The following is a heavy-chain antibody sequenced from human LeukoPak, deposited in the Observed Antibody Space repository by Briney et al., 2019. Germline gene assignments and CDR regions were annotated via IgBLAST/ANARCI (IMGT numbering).Heavy chain of an antibody. CDR3: ARSVEGYCRGGSCYYYSYYMDV. J-gene: IGHJ6*03. D-gene: IGHD2-15*01. V-gene: IGHV4-61*01. CDR2: IYYSGST. Sequence: SETLSLTCTVSGGSISTSSYYWSWIRQPPGKGLEWIGYIYYSGSTNYNPSLKSRVTISVDTSKNQFSLKLSSVTAADTAVYYCARSVEGYCRGGSCYYYSYYMDVWGKGTTVTVSS. CDR1: GGSISTSSYY.